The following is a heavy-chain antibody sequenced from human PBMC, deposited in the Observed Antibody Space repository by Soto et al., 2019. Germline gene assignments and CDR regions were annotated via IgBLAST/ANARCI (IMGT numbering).Heavy chain of an antibody. CDR2: INPNSGGT. V-gene: IGHV1-2*02. Sequence: QVRLVQSGAEVKKPGASVKVSCKASGYTFTGYYMHWVRQAPGQGLEWMGWINPNSGGTNYAQKFQGRVSMTRDTSISTAYMELSRLRSDDTAVYYCARDRGYCSGGSCYYFDYWGQGTLVTVSS. CDR3: ARDRGYCSGGSCYYFDY. J-gene: IGHJ4*02. D-gene: IGHD2-15*01. CDR1: GYTFTGYY.